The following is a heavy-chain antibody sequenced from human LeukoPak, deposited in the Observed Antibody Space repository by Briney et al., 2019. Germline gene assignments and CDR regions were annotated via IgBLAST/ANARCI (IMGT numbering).Heavy chain of an antibody. CDR3: ARDGRIAAAGTSVHFDY. CDR2: INPSGGST. V-gene: IGHV1-46*01. CDR1: GYTFTSYY. J-gene: IGHJ4*02. Sequence: ASVKVSCKASGYTFTSYYMHWARQAPGQGLEWMGIINPSGGSTSYAQKFQGRVTVTRDTSTSTVYMELSSLRSEDTAVYYCARDGRIAAAGTSVHFDYWGQGTLVTVSS. D-gene: IGHD6-13*01.